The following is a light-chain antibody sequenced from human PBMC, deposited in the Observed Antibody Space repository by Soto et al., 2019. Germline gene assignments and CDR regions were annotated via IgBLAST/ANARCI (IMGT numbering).Light chain of an antibody. CDR1: SSDVGGYNF. CDR3: SSYTTSTTVD. V-gene: IGLV2-14*03. J-gene: IGLJ1*01. Sequence: QSALTQPASVFRSPGQSITISCTGTSSDVGGYNFVSWYQQLPGKAPKLMIYEVTSRPSGVSNRFCASKSGNTASLTISGLQAEDEAEYYCSSYTTSTTVDFASGTKVTVI. CDR2: EVT.